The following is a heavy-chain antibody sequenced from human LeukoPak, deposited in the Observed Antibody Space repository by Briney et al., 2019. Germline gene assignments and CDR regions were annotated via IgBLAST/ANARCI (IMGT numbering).Heavy chain of an antibody. CDR1: GGSISTYY. J-gene: IGHJ3*02. V-gene: IGHV4-59*01. Sequence: PSETLSLTCTVSGGSISTYYWTWIRQPPGKGLEWIAYIYYSGSTSYNPSLQSRVAISEDTSKNQISLKLSSVTAADTAVYYCARGIPGSVLDDAFDIWGRGTMVTVSS. CDR2: IYYSGST. CDR3: ARGIPGSVLDDAFDI. D-gene: IGHD2-15*01.